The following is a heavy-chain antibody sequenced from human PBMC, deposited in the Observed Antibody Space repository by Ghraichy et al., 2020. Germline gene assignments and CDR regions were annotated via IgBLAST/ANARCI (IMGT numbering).Heavy chain of an antibody. J-gene: IGHJ4*02. CDR1: GFTFSNAW. Sequence: GGSLRLSCAASGFTFSNAWMSWVRQAPGKGLEWVGRIKSKTDGGTTDYAAPVKGRFTISRDDSKNTLYLQMNSLKTEDTAVYYCTTVGTWWGHNWNYDRHHQPSDYWGQGTLVTVSS. V-gene: IGHV3-15*01. D-gene: IGHD1-7*01. CDR3: TTVGTWWGHNWNYDRHHQPSDY. CDR2: IKSKTDGGTT.